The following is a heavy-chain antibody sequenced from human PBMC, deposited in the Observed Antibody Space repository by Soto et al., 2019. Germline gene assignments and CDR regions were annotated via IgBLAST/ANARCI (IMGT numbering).Heavy chain of an antibody. V-gene: IGHV3-23*01. CDR1: GFAFNTYA. J-gene: IGHJ3*02. D-gene: IGHD3-22*01. CDR2: ISGSGETT. Sequence: LGLSCVASGFAFNTYAMNWVRQTPGRGLEWGSGISGSGETTYYAASVKGRFTISRDNSKKTLYLQVDSLRAEDAALYYCARVHTPVGVFITTAFDIWGQGTMVTVSS. CDR3: ARVHTPVGVFITTAFDI.